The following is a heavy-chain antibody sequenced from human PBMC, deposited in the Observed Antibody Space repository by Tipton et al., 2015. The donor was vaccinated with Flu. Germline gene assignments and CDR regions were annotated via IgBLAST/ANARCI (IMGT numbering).Heavy chain of an antibody. CDR3: ARDGGFDY. CDR1: GFTFSDSG. CDR2: IKSDEINT. D-gene: IGHD2-15*01. Sequence: SLRLSCVASGFTFSDSGMHWVRQAPGKGLEWVAFIKSDEINTYYTGSVGGRFTIFRDNSKSTLYLQMNSLRDEDTAVYYCARDGGFDYWGQGTLVTVSS. V-gene: IGHV3-33*01. J-gene: IGHJ4*02.